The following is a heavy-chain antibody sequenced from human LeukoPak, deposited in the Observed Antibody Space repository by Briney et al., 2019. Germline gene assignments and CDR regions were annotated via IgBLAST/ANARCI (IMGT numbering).Heavy chain of an antibody. Sequence: GASVKVSCKASEYTFSSYEINWVRQATGQGLEWMGRMNPNSDNTGYAQKFQGRVTMTRNTSISTAYMELSSLRFDDTAVYYCARGNGMDVWGQGTTVTVS. V-gene: IGHV1-8*01. CDR1: EYTFSSYE. J-gene: IGHJ6*02. CDR3: ARGNGMDV. CDR2: MNPNSDNT.